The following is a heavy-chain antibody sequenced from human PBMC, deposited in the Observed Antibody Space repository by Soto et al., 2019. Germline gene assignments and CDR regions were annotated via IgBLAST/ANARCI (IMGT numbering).Heavy chain of an antibody. CDR3: ARDWEFGY. CDR2: INPSGDST. D-gene: IGHD1-26*01. CDR1: GYTFSTYY. Sequence: VASVKVSCKASGYTFSTYYMHWVRQAPGQGLEWMGVINPSGDSTTYAQKFQGRVTTTRDTSTSTLFMELSSLRSEDTAVYFCARDWEFGYWGQGTLVTVSS. V-gene: IGHV1-46*01. J-gene: IGHJ4*02.